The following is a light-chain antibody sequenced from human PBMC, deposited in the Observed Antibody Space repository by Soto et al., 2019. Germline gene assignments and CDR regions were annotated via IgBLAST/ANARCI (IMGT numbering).Light chain of an antibody. CDR1: SSDVDGYNY. CDR3: CSYAGSYV. CDR2: DVT. J-gene: IGLJ1*01. V-gene: IGLV2-11*01. Sequence: QSALTQPASVSGSPGQSITISCTGTSSDVDGYNYVSWYQQHPDKAPKLMIYDVTKRPSGVPDRFSGSKSGNTASLTISGLQADDEADYYCCSYAGSYVFGTGTKVTVL.